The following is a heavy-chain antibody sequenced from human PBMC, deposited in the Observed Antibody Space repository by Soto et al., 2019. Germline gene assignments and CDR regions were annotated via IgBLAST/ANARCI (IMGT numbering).Heavy chain of an antibody. CDR1: GASISTYY. D-gene: IGHD2-21*01. CDR2: IYYTGIT. V-gene: IGHV4-59*03. Sequence: QVQLQESGPGLVKPSETLSLACTVSGASISTYYYSWIRQAPGKALEWIGYIYYTGITNYNPSLESRVTISQDTSKNQLSLTMTSVTAGDTAVYYCAITRVVNHYYGGRDVWGQGTTVTVSS. J-gene: IGHJ6*02. CDR3: AITRVVNHYYGGRDV.